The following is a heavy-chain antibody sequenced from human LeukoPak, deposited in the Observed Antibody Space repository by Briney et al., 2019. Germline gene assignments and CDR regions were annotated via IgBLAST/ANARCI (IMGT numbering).Heavy chain of an antibody. CDR3: AKVERSSRVHYFDY. D-gene: IGHD3-10*01. CDR2: VSATGGSS. CDR1: AFTFSNYA. J-gene: IGHJ4*02. Sequence: PGGSLRLSCAASAFTFSNYAMSWVRQAPGKGLEWVSAVSATGGSSYYADSMKGRLTISRDNSKYTVYLQMNSLRAEDTALYYCAKVERSSRVHYFDYWGQGTLVTVSS. V-gene: IGHV3-23*01.